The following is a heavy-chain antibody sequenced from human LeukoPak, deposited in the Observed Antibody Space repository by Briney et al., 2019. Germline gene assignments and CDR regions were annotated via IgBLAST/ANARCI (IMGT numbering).Heavy chain of an antibody. CDR3: ARASTEYAVTDGFDT. J-gene: IGHJ5*02. V-gene: IGHV3-21*06. CDR1: GFTFKNYT. Sequence: GGSLRLSCAASGFTFKNYTMNWVRQSPGKGLQWVSYVSFGSSYISYADSLKGRFTISRDDAKSSVYLEMTSLRTDDTAVYYCARASTEYAVTDGFDTWGPGTLVTVSS. CDR2: VSFGSSYI. D-gene: IGHD4-17*01.